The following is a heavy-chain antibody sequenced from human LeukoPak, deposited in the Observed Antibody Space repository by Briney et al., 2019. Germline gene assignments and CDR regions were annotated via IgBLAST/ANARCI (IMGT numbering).Heavy chain of an antibody. Sequence: PSETLSLTCAVYGGSFSGYYWSWIRQPPGKGLEWIGRIYTSGSTNYNPSLKSRVTMSVDTSKNQFSLKLSSVTAADTAVYYCARVGLIAVAGTLGFDYWGQGTLVTVSS. CDR1: GGSFSGYY. J-gene: IGHJ4*02. CDR3: ARVGLIAVAGTLGFDY. D-gene: IGHD6-19*01. V-gene: IGHV4-59*10. CDR2: IYTSGST.